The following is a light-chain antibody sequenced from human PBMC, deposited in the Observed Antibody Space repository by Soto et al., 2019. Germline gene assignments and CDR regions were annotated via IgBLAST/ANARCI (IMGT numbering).Light chain of an antibody. Sequence: EIVLTQSPATLSLSPGERATLSCRASQSVSSYLAWYQQKPGQAPRLLIYDASNRGPGIPARFSGSGSGTDFTLTISSREPEDFAVYYCQQRTDWPLTFGGGTKVEIK. CDR1: QSVSSY. J-gene: IGKJ4*01. CDR2: DAS. CDR3: QQRTDWPLT. V-gene: IGKV3-11*01.